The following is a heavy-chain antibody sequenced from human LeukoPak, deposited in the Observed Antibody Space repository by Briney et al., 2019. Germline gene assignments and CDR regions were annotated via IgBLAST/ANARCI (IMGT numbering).Heavy chain of an antibody. J-gene: IGHJ4*02. CDR1: GFTFSRYG. CDR2: IWYDGSNK. V-gene: IGHV3-33*01. CDR3: AREMDTGIRYYFDY. D-gene: IGHD5-18*01. Sequence: PGGSLRLSCAVSGFTFSRYGMHWVRQAPGKGLEWVAVIWYDGSNKYYADSVKGRFTISRDNSKNTLYLQMNSLRAEDTAVYYCAREMDTGIRYYFDYWGQGTLVTVSS.